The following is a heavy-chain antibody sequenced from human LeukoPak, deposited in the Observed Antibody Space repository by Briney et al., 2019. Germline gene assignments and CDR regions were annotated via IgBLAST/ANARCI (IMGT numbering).Heavy chain of an antibody. D-gene: IGHD2-15*01. J-gene: IGHJ6*02. CDR1: GFTFSSYA. CDR2: ISGSGGST. CDR3: AKGIGPANYYYYGMDV. Sequence: PGGSLRLSCAASGFTFSSYAMSWVRQAPGKGLEWVSAISGSGGSTYYADSVKGRFTISRDNSKNTLYLQMNSLRAEDTAVYYCAKGIGPANYYYYGMDVWGQGTTVTVSS. V-gene: IGHV3-23*01.